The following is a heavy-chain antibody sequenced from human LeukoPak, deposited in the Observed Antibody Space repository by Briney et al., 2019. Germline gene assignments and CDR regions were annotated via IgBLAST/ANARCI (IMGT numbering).Heavy chain of an antibody. V-gene: IGHV3-53*01. Sequence: GGSLRLSCAASGFSVSGKFMSWVRQAPGKGLEWVSIIHYDGKIRYAGSVGGRFTIYRDDSENTLFLQMNSLRVDDTAVYFCASGDGYLQPYWGQGTLVAVSS. CDR2: IHYDGKI. CDR1: GFSVSGKF. D-gene: IGHD2-21*01. J-gene: IGHJ4*02. CDR3: ASGDGYLQPY.